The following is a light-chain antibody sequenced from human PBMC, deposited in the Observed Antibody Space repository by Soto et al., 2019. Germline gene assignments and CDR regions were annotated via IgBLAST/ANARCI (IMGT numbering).Light chain of an antibody. CDR3: QQYNGYWT. CDR1: QSISGS. J-gene: IGKJ1*01. CDR2: EAS. V-gene: IGKV1-5*03. Sequence: GDRVTITCRASQSISGSLAWYQQKPGKAPKLLIYEASNLKSGVPSRFSGRGSGTEYTLTISSLQPDDSASYYCQQYNGYWTFGQGTRVEI.